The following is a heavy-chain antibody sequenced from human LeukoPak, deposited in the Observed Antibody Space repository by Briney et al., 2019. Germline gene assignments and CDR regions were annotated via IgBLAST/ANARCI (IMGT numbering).Heavy chain of an antibody. V-gene: IGHV4-59*02. D-gene: IGHD1-26*01. Sequence: SETLSLTCTVSGASVSSHYWSWIRQPPGKGLEWIGYVYYSGSTNYNPSLKRRVTISVDTSKNQFSLTLSSVTAADTAVYYCARGPTVGATFFDYWGRGALVTVSS. CDR1: GASVSSHY. CDR3: ARGPTVGATFFDY. CDR2: VYYSGST. J-gene: IGHJ4*02.